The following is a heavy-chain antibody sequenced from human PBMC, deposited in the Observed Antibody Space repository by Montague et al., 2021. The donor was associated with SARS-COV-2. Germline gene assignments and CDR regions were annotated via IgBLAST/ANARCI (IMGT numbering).Heavy chain of an antibody. Sequence: SLRLSCAASGFTFSSYAMHWVRQAPGKGLEWVSAISYAGSNKYYADSVKGRFTISRDNSKSTLYLQMNSLRAEDTAVYYCARDNGPIWVEESSSDYWGQGTLVTVSS. J-gene: IGHJ4*02. CDR1: GFTFSSYA. CDR2: ISYAGSNK. CDR3: ARDNGPIWVEESSSDY. V-gene: IGHV3-30*04. D-gene: IGHD3-10*01.